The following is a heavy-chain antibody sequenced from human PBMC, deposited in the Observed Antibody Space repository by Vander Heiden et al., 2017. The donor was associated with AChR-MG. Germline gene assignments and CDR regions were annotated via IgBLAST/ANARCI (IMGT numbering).Heavy chain of an antibody. D-gene: IGHD6-19*01. CDR1: GGTFSSYP. Sequence: QVQLVQSGAEVKKPGSSVKVSCKASGGTFSSYPISWVRQAPGQGLEWMGRIIPILGIANYAQKFQGRVTITADKSTSTAYMELSSLRSEDTAVYYCARTPRVASGWSGGWFDPWGQGTLVTVSS. J-gene: IGHJ5*02. CDR2: IIPILGIA. CDR3: ARTPRVASGWSGGWFDP. V-gene: IGHV1-69*02.